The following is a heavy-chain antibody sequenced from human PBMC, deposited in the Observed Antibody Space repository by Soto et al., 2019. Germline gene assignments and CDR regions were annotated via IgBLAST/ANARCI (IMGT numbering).Heavy chain of an antibody. CDR1: GFTFSGSA. V-gene: IGHV3-73*02. J-gene: IGHJ4*02. CDR2: IRSKANSYAT. Sequence: EVQLVESGGGLVQPGGSLKLSCAASGFTFSGSAMHWVRQASGKGLEWVGRIRSKANSYATAYAASVKGRFTISRDDSKNTAYLQRTSLKPEDTAVYYCTRRGVRGVTDYWGQGTLVTVSS. D-gene: IGHD3-10*01. CDR3: TRRGVRGVTDY.